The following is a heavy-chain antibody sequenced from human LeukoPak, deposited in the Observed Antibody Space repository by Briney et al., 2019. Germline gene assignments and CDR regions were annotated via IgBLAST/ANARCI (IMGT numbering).Heavy chain of an antibody. CDR3: ARSITMVRGVSPPTGY. CDR1: GYTFTSYA. Sequence: GASVKVSCKASGYTFTSYAMHWVRQAPGQRLEWMGWINAGNGNTKYSQKFQGRVTITRDTSASTAYMELSSLRSEDTAVYYCARSITMVRGVSPPTGYWGQGTLVTVSS. V-gene: IGHV1-3*01. CDR2: INAGNGNT. J-gene: IGHJ4*02. D-gene: IGHD3-10*01.